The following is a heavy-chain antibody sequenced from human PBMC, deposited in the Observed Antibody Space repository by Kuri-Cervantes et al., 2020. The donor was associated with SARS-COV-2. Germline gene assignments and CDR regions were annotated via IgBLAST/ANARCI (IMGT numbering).Heavy chain of an antibody. CDR1: GFTFSSYA. J-gene: IGHJ6*03. CDR3: ARDSRSYYQVLLDHYSYSYMDV. Sequence: GESLKISCAASGFTFSSYAMHWVRQAPGEGLEWVAFIRYDGSNKYYADSVKGRFTISRDNSKNTLYLQMNSLRAEDTAVYYCARDSRSYYQVLLDHYSYSYMDVWGKGTTVTVSS. V-gene: IGHV3-30*02. D-gene: IGHD1-26*01. CDR2: IRYDGSNK.